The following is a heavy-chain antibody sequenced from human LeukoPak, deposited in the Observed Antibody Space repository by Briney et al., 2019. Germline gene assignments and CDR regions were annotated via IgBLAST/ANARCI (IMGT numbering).Heavy chain of an antibody. CDR2: ISAYNGNT. V-gene: IGHV1-18*01. J-gene: IGHJ5*02. D-gene: IGHD1-7*01. Sequence: ASVKASCKASGYTFTSYGISWVRQAPGQGLEWMGWISAYNGNTNYAQKLQGRVTMTTDTSTSTAYMELRSLRSDDTAVYYCARKYNWNYVYWFDPWGQGTLVTVSS. CDR1: GYTFTSYG. CDR3: ARKYNWNYVYWFDP.